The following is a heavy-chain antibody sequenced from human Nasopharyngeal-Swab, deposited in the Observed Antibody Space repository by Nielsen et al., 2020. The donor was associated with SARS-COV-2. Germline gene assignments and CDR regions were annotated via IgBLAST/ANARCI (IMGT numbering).Heavy chain of an antibody. CDR1: GFTFDDYA. Sequence: SLKISCAASGFTFDDYAMHWVRQAPGKGLEWVSGISWNSGSIGYADSVKGRFTISRDKAKNSLYLQMNSLRAEDTALYYCAKGDGLGATTASFDYWGQGTLVTVSS. CDR3: AKGDGLGATTASFDY. J-gene: IGHJ4*02. CDR2: ISWNSGSI. V-gene: IGHV3-9*01. D-gene: IGHD5-24*01.